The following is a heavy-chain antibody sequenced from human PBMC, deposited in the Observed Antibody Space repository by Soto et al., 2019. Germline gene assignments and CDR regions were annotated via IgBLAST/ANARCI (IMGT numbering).Heavy chain of an antibody. J-gene: IGHJ4*02. Sequence: EVQLVESGGGLVKPGGSLRLSCAASGFTFSNAWMSWVRQAPGKGLEWVGRIKSKTDGGTTDYAAPVKGRFTISRDDSKNTLYLQMNSLKTEDTAVYYCTTDRGYSSGWYRGGYFDYWGQGTLVTVSS. V-gene: IGHV3-15*01. CDR3: TTDRGYSSGWYRGGYFDY. D-gene: IGHD6-19*01. CDR1: GFTFSNAW. CDR2: IKSKTDGGTT.